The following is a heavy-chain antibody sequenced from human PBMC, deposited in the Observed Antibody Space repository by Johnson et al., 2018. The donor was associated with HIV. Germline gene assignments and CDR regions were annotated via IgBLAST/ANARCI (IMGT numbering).Heavy chain of an antibody. CDR1: GFTFGSYA. CDR3: ARVRRSGWFDNDAFDI. D-gene: IGHD6-19*01. V-gene: IGHV3-30*04. CDR2: ISYAGTNK. Sequence: QVQLVESGGGVVQPGRSLRLSCAASGFTFGSYALHWVRQAPGKGLEWVALISYAGTNKYYTDSVTVRFTISRDNSKNTLFLLMSSLRADDTAVYYCARVRRSGWFDNDAFDIWGQGTMVTVSS. J-gene: IGHJ3*02.